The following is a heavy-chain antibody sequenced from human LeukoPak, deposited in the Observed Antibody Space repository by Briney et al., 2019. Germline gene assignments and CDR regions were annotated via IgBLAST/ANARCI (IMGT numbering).Heavy chain of an antibody. Sequence: ASVKVSCKASGYTFTSYYMHWVRQAPGQGLEWMGIINPSGGSTSYAQKFQGRVTMTRDTSTSTVYMELSSLRSGDTAVYYCAREGLDIVVVPAATTYGMDVWGQGTTVTVSS. V-gene: IGHV1-46*01. CDR1: GYTFTSYY. D-gene: IGHD2-2*03. J-gene: IGHJ6*02. CDR3: AREGLDIVVVPAATTYGMDV. CDR2: INPSGGST.